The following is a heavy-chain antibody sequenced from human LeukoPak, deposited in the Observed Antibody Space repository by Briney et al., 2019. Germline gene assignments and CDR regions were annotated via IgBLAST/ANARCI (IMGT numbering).Heavy chain of an antibody. V-gene: IGHV1-8*01. D-gene: IGHD4-23*01. CDR3: ARGHYGGNRYFDI. Sequence: GPSVKVSCKASGYTFRSYEINWARQAPGQGLEWVGWIHPNSGKTGYAQKFQGRVTLTRDTSTETAFMELSSLKFDDTAIFYCARGHYGGNRYFDIWGQGTLVTVSS. CDR2: IHPNSGKT. CDR1: GYTFRSYE. J-gene: IGHJ4*02.